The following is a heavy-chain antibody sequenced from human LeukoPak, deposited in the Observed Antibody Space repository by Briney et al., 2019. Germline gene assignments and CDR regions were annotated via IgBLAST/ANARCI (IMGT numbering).Heavy chain of an antibody. Sequence: SETLSLTCAVYGESLNSYYWSWVRQPPGEGLEWIGEMYESGTTEYNPSLKSRVTISMVPSKQQFSLSLSSVTAADTAVYYCARGAWATRLGSWGLGTPVIVSS. V-gene: IGHV4-34*01. CDR2: MYESGTT. D-gene: IGHD2-15*01. CDR3: ARGAWATRLGS. J-gene: IGHJ4*02. CDR1: GESLNSYY.